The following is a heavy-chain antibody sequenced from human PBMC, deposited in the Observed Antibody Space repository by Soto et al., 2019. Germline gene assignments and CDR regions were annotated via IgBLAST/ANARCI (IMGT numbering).Heavy chain of an antibody. J-gene: IGHJ4*02. V-gene: IGHV1-2*04. CDR1: GYTFTGHY. CDR3: ARAKNFGSGELDY. D-gene: IGHD3-10*01. Sequence: QVQLVQSGAEVKKPGASVKVSCKASGYTFTGHYILWVRQAPGQGLEWMGWVHPISGGTIYAQKFLGWVTMTRDTSTSTAYLELRSLTSDATAVYYCARAKNFGSGELDYWGQGTLVTVSS. CDR2: VHPISGGT.